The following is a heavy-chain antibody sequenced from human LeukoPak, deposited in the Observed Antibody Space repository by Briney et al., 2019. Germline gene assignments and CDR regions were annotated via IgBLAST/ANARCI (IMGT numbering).Heavy chain of an antibody. CDR3: ANRIAVAGSPYY. CDR1: GGSFSGYY. D-gene: IGHD6-19*01. Sequence: PSETLSLTCAVYGGSFSGYYWSWIRQSPGKGLEWIGEINHSGSTNYNPSLKSRVTISVDTSKNQFSLKLSSVTAADTAVYYCANRIAVAGSPYYWGQGTLVTVSS. J-gene: IGHJ4*02. V-gene: IGHV4-34*01. CDR2: INHSGST.